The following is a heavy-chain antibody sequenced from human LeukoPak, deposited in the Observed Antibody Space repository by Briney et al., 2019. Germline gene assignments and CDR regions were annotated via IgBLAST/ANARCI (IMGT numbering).Heavy chain of an antibody. Sequence: SETLSLTCTVSGGSISSGGYYWSWIRQHPGKGLEWIGYIYYSGSTYYNPSLKSRVTISVDTSKNQFSLKLSSVTAADTAVYYCARRWLQLRAFDYWGQGTLVTVSS. CDR2: IYYSGST. J-gene: IGHJ4*02. CDR3: ARRWLQLRAFDY. V-gene: IGHV4-31*03. D-gene: IGHD5-24*01. CDR1: GGSISSGGYY.